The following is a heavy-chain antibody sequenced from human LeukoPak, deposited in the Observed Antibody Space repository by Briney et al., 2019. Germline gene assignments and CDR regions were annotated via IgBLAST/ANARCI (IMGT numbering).Heavy chain of an antibody. D-gene: IGHD3-16*02. J-gene: IGHJ4*02. Sequence: KPSETLSLTCTVSGGSISSSSYYWGWIRQPPGKGLEWIGSIYYSGSTYYNPSLKSRVTISVDTSENQFSLKLSSVTAADTAVYYCARHDYDYVWGSYRYTAEFDYWGQGTLVTVSS. CDR3: ARHDYDYVWGSYRYTAEFDY. CDR2: IYYSGST. V-gene: IGHV4-39*01. CDR1: GGSISSSSYY.